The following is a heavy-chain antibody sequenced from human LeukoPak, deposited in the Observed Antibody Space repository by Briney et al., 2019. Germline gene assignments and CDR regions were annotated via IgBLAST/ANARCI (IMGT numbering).Heavy chain of an antibody. CDR1: GYSLADLS. V-gene: IGHV1-24*01. CDR3: ASQDLRYSVDSEYLYYGMDV. D-gene: IGHD5-18*01. J-gene: IGHJ6*02. Sequence: ASVKVSCKVSGYSLADLSLHWVRQTPGKGLEWMGGFDPEDGETVYAPNFQGRVSLTEDSATDTAYMEVSSLRSEDTAVYYCASQDLRYSVDSEYLYYGMDVWGQGTTVTVSS. CDR2: FDPEDGET.